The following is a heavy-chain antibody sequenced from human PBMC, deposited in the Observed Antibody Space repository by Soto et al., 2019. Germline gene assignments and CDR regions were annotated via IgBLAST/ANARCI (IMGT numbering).Heavy chain of an antibody. Sequence: PSETLSLTCAVYGGSFSGYYWSWIRQPPGKGLEGIGEVNHSGSTNYNPSLKSRVTISVDTSKNQFSLKLSSVTAADTAVYYCARGWGGYYYYMDVWGKGTTVTVSS. CDR2: VNHSGST. CDR1: GGSFSGYY. V-gene: IGHV4-34*01. J-gene: IGHJ6*03. CDR3: ARGWGGYYYYMDV. D-gene: IGHD3-16*01.